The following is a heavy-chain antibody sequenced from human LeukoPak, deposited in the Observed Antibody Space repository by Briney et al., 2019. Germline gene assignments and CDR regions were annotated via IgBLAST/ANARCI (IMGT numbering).Heavy chain of an antibody. V-gene: IGHV3-15*05. J-gene: IGHJ4*02. D-gene: IGHD4-17*01. CDR2: IKSKADGGIT. Sequence: GGSLRLSCAASGFTFSGYVMTWVRQAPGKGLEWVGRIKSKADGGITEYAAPVKGGFTISRDDSKNTLYLQLNSLKTEDTAVYYCTTMNHYGDNAWGQGTLVTVSS. CDR1: GFTFSGYV. CDR3: TTMNHYGDNA.